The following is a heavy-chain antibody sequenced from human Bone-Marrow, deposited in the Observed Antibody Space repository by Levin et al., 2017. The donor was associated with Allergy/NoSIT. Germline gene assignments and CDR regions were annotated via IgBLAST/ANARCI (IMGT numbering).Heavy chain of an antibody. D-gene: IGHD2-21*01. CDR3: ARLVVGAKGWFAP. CDR1: GYTFRNYG. CDR2: ISTDTGNR. V-gene: IGHV1-18*01. J-gene: IGHJ5*02. Sequence: GESLKISCKASGYTFRNYGISWVRQAPGRGLEWLGWISTDTGNRHYAQNLQGRVTMTTDTSTDTAHLEVRSLRSDDTAIYYCARLVVGAKGWFAPWGQGTPVTVSS.